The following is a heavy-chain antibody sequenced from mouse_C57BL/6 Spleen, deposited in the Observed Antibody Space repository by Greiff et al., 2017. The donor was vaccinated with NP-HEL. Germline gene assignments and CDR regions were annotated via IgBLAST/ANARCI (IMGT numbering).Heavy chain of an antibody. CDR3: AREGDGYYLYYAMDY. CDR2: ISYDGRN. V-gene: IGHV3-6*01. J-gene: IGHJ4*01. CDR1: GYSITSGSY. D-gene: IGHD2-3*01. Sequence: DVQLQESGPGLVKPSQSLSLPCSVTGYSITSGSYWNWIRQFPGNQLEWMGYISYDGRNNYSPSLKNRISITRDTSKNQFFLKLNSVTTEDTATYYCAREGDGYYLYYAMDYWGQGTSVTVSS.